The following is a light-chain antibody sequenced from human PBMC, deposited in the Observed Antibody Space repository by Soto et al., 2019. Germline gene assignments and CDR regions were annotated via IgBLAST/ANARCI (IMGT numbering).Light chain of an antibody. CDR1: SSDVGGYNY. V-gene: IGLV2-14*01. CDR3: NSYTSSRTRV. J-gene: IGLJ2*01. Sequence: QSVLTQPASVSASPGQSITISCTGTSSDVGGYNYVSWYQQHPGRAPKLIIYEVSNRPSGVSNRFSGSKSGNTASLTISGLQAEDEADYYCNSYTSSRTRVFGGGTKVTVL. CDR2: EVS.